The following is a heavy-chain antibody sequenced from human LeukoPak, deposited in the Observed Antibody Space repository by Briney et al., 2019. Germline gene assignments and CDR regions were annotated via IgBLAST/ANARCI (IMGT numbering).Heavy chain of an antibody. CDR2: LYYSGST. V-gene: IGHV4-39*07. D-gene: IGHD3-22*01. J-gene: IGHJ3*01. CDR3: ARELRYDNSDSGAF. CDR1: GGSISSRSYY. Sequence: SETLSLTCTVSGGSISSRSYYWGWIRQPPGKGLEWIGSLYYSGSTYNPSLKSRVTISVDTSKNQFSLKLSSVTAADTAVYYCARELRYDNSDSGAFWGQGTVVTVSS.